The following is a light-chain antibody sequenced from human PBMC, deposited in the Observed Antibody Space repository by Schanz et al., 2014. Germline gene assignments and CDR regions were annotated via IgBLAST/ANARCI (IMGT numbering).Light chain of an antibody. CDR3: SSYTSSSTWV. J-gene: IGLJ3*02. V-gene: IGLV2-14*01. CDR1: SSDVGGYNY. Sequence: QSALTQPASVSGSPGQSITISCTGTSSDVGGYNYVSWYQHHPGKAPKLMIYEGSKRPSGVSSRFSGSKSGNTASLTISGLQAEDEADYYCSSYTSSSTWVFGGGTKLTVL. CDR2: EGS.